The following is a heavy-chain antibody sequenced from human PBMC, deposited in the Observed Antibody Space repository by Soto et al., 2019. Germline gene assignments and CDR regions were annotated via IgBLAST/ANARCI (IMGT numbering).Heavy chain of an antibody. CDR2: IIGFIGNT. Sequence: ASVKVSCKASGYTFTSYGISWVRQATGQGLEWMGWIIGFIGNTKYAQKLQGRVTMTSDSSTSTAYMELRSLRSDDTAVYYCARDLGGQIVDYWGQGTLVTVSS. CDR1: GYTFTSYG. CDR3: ARDLGGQIVDY. D-gene: IGHD1-26*01. V-gene: IGHV1-18*01. J-gene: IGHJ4*02.